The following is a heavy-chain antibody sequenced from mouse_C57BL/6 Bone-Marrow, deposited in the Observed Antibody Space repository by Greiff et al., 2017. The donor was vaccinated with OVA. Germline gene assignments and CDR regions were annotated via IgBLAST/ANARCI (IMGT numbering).Heavy chain of an antibody. Sequence: VQLQQSGPGLVQPSQSLSISCTVSGFSLTSYGVHWVRQSPGTGLEWLGVIWSGGSTAYNAAFIPSMSISKDNYKSQFFFKMNSLQADDTAIYYCARSYDYPYYFDYWGQGTTLTVSS. CDR1: GFSLTSYG. D-gene: IGHD2-4*01. V-gene: IGHV2-2*01. J-gene: IGHJ2*01. CDR3: ARSYDYPYYFDY. CDR2: IWSGGST.